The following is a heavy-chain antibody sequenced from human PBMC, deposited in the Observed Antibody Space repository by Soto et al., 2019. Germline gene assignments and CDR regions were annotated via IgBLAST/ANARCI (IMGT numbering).Heavy chain of an antibody. J-gene: IGHJ4*02. CDR2: FNAGDGDT. CDR1: GYTITCCA. V-gene: IGHV1-3*01. D-gene: IGHD6-13*01. Sequence: QVQLVQSGAEVKKPGASVRVSCKASGYTITCCAMHWVRQAPGQRPEWMGWFNAGDGDTKYSQNFLVRFTIIRDTSASTVYMELSSLRPEDTTVYYCARDGEDKAAAAMVYWGQGTLVTVSS. CDR3: ARDGEDKAAAAMVY.